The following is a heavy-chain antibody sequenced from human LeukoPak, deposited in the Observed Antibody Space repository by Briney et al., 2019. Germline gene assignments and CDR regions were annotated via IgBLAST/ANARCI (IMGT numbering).Heavy chain of an antibody. CDR1: GYTFTNYP. Sequence: ASVKVSCKASGYTFTNYPMNWVRQGPGQGLQWMGWINTNTGNPTYAQGFTGRFVFSLDTSVSTAYLLISSLKAEDTAMYYCTRTYYDYVWGSYGDYYFDYWGQGTLVTVSS. J-gene: IGHJ4*02. V-gene: IGHV7-4-1*02. D-gene: IGHD3-16*01. CDR2: INTNTGNP. CDR3: TRTYYDYVWGSYGDYYFDY.